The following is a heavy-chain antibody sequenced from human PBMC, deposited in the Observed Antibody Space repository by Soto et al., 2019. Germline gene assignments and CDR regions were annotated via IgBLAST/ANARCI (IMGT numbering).Heavy chain of an antibody. CDR1: GGSISSSSYY. V-gene: IGHV4-39*01. Sequence: QLQLQESGPGLVKPSETLSLTCTVSGGSISSSSYYWGWIRQPPGKGLEWIGSIYYSGSTYYNPSLKSRVTISVDTSKNQFSLKLSSVTAADTAVYYCASGKGIVGAGLFDYWGQGTLVTVSS. J-gene: IGHJ4*02. D-gene: IGHD1-26*01. CDR3: ASGKGIVGAGLFDY. CDR2: IYYSGST.